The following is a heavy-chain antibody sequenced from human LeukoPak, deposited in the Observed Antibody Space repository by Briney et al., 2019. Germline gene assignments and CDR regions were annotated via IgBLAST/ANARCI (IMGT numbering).Heavy chain of an antibody. CDR1: GFTFSSYA. Sequence: GGSLRLSCAASGFTFSSYAMSWVRQAPGKGLEWVSGISGSGDNTYYADSVKGRFTISRDNSKNTLYVQVNSLGTEDTAAYYCAKGSYYDSSGSFYFDYWGQEPWSPSPQ. CDR2: ISGSGDNT. D-gene: IGHD3-22*01. V-gene: IGHV3-23*01. CDR3: AKGSYYDSSGSFYFDY. J-gene: IGHJ4*01.